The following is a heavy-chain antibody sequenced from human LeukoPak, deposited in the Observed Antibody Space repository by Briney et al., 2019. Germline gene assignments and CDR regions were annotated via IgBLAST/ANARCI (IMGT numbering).Heavy chain of an antibody. CDR1: GFTFSSYA. Sequence: GGSLRLSCAASGFTFSSYAMSWVRQAPGKGLEWVSGISGSGDNTYYADSVKGRFTISRDNSKNTLYVQVNSLGTEDTAAYYCAKGSYYDSSGSFYFDYWGQEPWSPSPQ. CDR2: ISGSGDNT. D-gene: IGHD3-22*01. V-gene: IGHV3-23*01. CDR3: AKGSYYDSSGSFYFDY. J-gene: IGHJ4*01.